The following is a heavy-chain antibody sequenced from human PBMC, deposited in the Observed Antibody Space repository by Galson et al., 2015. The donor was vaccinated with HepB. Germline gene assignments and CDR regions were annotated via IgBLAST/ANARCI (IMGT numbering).Heavy chain of an antibody. Sequence: QSGAEVKKPGESLKISCKGSGYSFTSHWIGWVRQMPGKGLECMGIIYPGDSEIRYSPSFQGQVTISADKSISIAYLHRTSLKASDTAMYYCARLGNEDYHYYGMDVWGQGTTVTVSS. CDR1: GYSFTSHW. J-gene: IGHJ6*02. CDR2: IYPGDSEI. V-gene: IGHV5-51*01. CDR3: ARLGNEDYHYYGMDV. D-gene: IGHD4/OR15-4a*01.